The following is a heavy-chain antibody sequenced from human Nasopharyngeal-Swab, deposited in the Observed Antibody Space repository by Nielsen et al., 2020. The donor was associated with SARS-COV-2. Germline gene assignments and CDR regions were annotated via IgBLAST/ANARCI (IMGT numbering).Heavy chain of an antibody. V-gene: IGHV4-61*02. D-gene: IGHD3-9*01. CDR3: ARIELRYFDGVVSNGWFDP. Sequence: SETLSLTCTVSGGSISSGSYYWRWIRQPAGKGLEWIGRIYTSGSTNYNPSLKSRVTISVDTSKNQFSLKLSSVTAADTAVYYCARIELRYFDGVVSNGWFDPWGQGTLVTVSS. CDR1: GGSISSGSYY. CDR2: IYTSGST. J-gene: IGHJ5*02.